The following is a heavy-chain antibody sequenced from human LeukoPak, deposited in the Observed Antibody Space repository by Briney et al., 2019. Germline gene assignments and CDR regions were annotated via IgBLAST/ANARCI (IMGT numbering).Heavy chain of an antibody. D-gene: IGHD3-10*01. Sequence: GGSLRLSCAASGFTFSTYAMHWVRQAPGKGLEWVSAISGSGGSTYYADSVKGRFTISRNNSKNTLYLQMNSLRAEDTAVYYCAKDYRSGSYSLWGNNPYFDYWGQGTLVTVSS. CDR3: AKDYRSGSYSLWGNNPYFDY. CDR1: GFTFSTYA. V-gene: IGHV3-23*01. CDR2: ISGSGGST. J-gene: IGHJ4*02.